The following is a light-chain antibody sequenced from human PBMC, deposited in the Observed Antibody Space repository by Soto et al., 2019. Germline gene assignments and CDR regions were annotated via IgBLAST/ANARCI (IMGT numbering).Light chain of an antibody. V-gene: IGKV1-33*01. J-gene: IGKJ4*01. CDR1: QDIGNY. Sequence: DVLLTHSPSSLSASVGDSVTITCQASQDIGNYLSWYQQKLGKAPKLLIYDASNLETGVPSKFSGSGSGTDFTFTISSLQHEDFAIYYCQQYGNLPLTFGRGTNVDIK. CDR2: DAS. CDR3: QQYGNLPLT.